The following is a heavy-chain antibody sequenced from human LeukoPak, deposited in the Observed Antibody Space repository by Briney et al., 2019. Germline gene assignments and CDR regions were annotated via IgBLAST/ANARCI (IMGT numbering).Heavy chain of an antibody. CDR1: GGTFSSYA. V-gene: IGHV1-69*13. CDR3: ARGMEGSGWERSFDY. Sequence: ASVKVSCKASGGTFSSYAISWVRQAPGQGLEWMGGIIPIFGTANYAQKFQGRVTITADESTSTAYMELSSLRSEDTAVYYCARGMEGSGWERSFDYWGQGTLVTVSS. J-gene: IGHJ4*02. CDR2: IIPIFGTA. D-gene: IGHD6-19*01.